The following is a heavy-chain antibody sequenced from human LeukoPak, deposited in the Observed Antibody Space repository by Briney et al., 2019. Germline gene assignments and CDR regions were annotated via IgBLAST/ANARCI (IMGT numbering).Heavy chain of an antibody. CDR3: AREEYNALYYYMDV. Sequence: GSLRLSCTASGFTYSTYSMIWVRQAPGKGLEWVSSISSSSTYIYYADSVKGRFTISRDNSKNTLYLQMNSLRAEDTAVYYCAREEYNALYYYMDVWGKGTTVTVSS. CDR1: GFTYSTYS. CDR2: ISSSSTYI. V-gene: IGHV3-21*01. J-gene: IGHJ6*03. D-gene: IGHD1-14*01.